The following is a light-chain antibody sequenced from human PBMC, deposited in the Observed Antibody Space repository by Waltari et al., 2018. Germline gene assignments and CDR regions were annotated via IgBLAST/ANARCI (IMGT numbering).Light chain of an antibody. Sequence: DIVMTPSPDSLAVSLGERAIINCTSSQSVVHTSNNMNNLPWYQHKPGQPPKLLIYWASTREAGVPDRFTGSGSVTDFTLTISSLQAEDVAVYYCHQYYSSPYTFGQGTKLEI. CDR1: QSVVHTSNNMNN. CDR2: WAS. CDR3: HQYYSSPYT. V-gene: IGKV4-1*01. J-gene: IGKJ2*01.